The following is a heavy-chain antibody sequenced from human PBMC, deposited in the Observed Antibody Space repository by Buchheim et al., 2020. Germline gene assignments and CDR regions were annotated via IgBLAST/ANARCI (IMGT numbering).Heavy chain of an antibody. D-gene: IGHD2-8*01. CDR2: INHSGST. Sequence: QVQLQQWGAGLLKPSETLSLTCAVYGGSFSGYYWSWIRQPPGKGLEWIGEINHSGSTNYNPSLKSRVTISVDTSKNQFSLKLSSVTAADTAVYYCARDRGYCTNGVCYPSYYYYGMDVWSQGTT. J-gene: IGHJ6*02. V-gene: IGHV4-34*01. CDR1: GGSFSGYY. CDR3: ARDRGYCTNGVCYPSYYYYGMDV.